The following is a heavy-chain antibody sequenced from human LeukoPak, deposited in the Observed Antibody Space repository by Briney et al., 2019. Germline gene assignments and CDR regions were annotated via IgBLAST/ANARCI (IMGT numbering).Heavy chain of an antibody. CDR3: ARDASFQDSSDYRFDY. J-gene: IGHJ4*02. V-gene: IGHV3-48*03. D-gene: IGHD3-22*01. CDR2: ISSSGSTL. CDR1: GFTFSSYE. Sequence: PGGSLRLSCAASGFTFSSYEMNWVRQAPGKGLEWVSYISSSGSTLYYADSVKGRFTISRDNAKNSLYLQMNSLRAEDTAVYYCARDASFQDSSDYRFDYWGQGTLVTVSS.